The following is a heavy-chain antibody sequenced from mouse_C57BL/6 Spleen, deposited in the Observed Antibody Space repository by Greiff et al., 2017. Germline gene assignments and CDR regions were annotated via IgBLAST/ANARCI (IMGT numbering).Heavy chain of an antibody. CDR3: TRGGGWDAWFAY. CDR2: IDPETGGT. V-gene: IGHV1-15*01. Sequence: QVQLKESGAELVRPGASVTLSCKASGYTFTDYEMHWVKQTPVHGLEWIGAIDPETGGTAYNQKFKGKAILTADKSSSTAYMELRSLTSEDSAVYYCTRGGGWDAWFAYWGQGTLVTVSA. J-gene: IGHJ3*01. D-gene: IGHD4-1*01. CDR1: GYTFTDYE.